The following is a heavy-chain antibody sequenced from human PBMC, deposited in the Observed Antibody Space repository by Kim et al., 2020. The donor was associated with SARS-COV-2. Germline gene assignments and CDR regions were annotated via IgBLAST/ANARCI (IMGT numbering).Heavy chain of an antibody. D-gene: IGHD3-10*01. CDR3: ARVQVVSTMLQAKAEY. J-gene: IGHJ1*01. CDR2: IYYSGST. Sequence: SETLSLTCTVSGGSISSGTYYLSWIRQPPGKGLEWIGYIYYSGSTNYNPSLKSRVTISVDTSKNQFSLKLSSVTAADTAVYYCARVQVVSTMLQAKAEY. V-gene: IGHV4-61*01. CDR1: GGSISSGTYY.